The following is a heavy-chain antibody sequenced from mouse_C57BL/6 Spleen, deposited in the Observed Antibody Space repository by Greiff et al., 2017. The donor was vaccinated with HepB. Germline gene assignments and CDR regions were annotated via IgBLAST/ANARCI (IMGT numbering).Heavy chain of an antibody. CDR3: TSIYYSNSYFDY. D-gene: IGHD2-5*01. V-gene: IGHV14-1*01. Sequence: EVQLQQSGAELVRPGASVKLSCTASGFNIKDYYMHWVKQRPEQGLEWIGRIDPEDGDTEYAPKFQGKATMTADTSSNTAYLQLSSLTSEDTAVYYCTSIYYSNSYFDYWGQGTTLTVSS. J-gene: IGHJ2*01. CDR2: IDPEDGDT. CDR1: GFNIKDYY.